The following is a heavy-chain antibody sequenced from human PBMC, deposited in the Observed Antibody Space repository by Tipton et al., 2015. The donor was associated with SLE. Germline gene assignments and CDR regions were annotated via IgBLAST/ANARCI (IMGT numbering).Heavy chain of an antibody. J-gene: IGHJ5*02. D-gene: IGHD3-3*01. V-gene: IGHV4-4*08. CDR2: IYVSGVT. CDR1: GDSINNYY. CDR3: AKDSGDYDFGQDP. Sequence: LRLSCIVSGDSINNYYWSWIRQPPGKGLEWIGRIYVSGVTNYNPSLKSRVSISIDTSKNQFSLKLSSVTAADTAVYYCAKDSGDYDFGQDPWGRGTLVTVSS.